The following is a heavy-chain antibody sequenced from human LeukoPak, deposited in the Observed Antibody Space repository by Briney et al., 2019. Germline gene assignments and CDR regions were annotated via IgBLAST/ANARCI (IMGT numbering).Heavy chain of an antibody. J-gene: IGHJ4*02. Sequence: PGGSLRLSCAASAFHVSTNYMSWVRQAPGRGLEWVSVVYIGGSTYYADSVKGRFTISRDDSKNTLSLQMNSLRVEDTAVYYCARGRFGEFHFDYWGQGTLVTVSS. V-gene: IGHV3-53*01. CDR2: VYIGGST. CDR1: AFHVSTNY. D-gene: IGHD3-10*01. CDR3: ARGRFGEFHFDY.